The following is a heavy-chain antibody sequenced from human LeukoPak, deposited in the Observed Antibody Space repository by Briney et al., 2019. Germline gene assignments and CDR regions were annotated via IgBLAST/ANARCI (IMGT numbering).Heavy chain of an antibody. V-gene: IGHV4-59*01. CDR2: IYYSGST. Sequence: SETLSLTCTVSGGPISSYYWSWIRQPPGKGLEWIGYIYYSGSTNYNPSLKSRVTISVDTSKNQFSLKLSSVTAADTAVYYCAGAYYSSRWYLDYWGQGTLVTVSS. CDR1: GGPISSYY. J-gene: IGHJ4*02. CDR3: AGAYYSSRWYLDY. D-gene: IGHD6-13*01.